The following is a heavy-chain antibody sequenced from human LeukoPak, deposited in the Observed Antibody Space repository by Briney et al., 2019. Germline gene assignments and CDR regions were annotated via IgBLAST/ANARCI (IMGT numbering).Heavy chain of an antibody. CDR2: IYYSGST. D-gene: IGHD3-9*01. J-gene: IGHJ4*02. Sequence: SETLSLTCTVSGGSISSYYWSWIRQPPGKGLEWIGYIYYSGSTNYNPSLKSRVTISVDTSKNQFSLKLSSVTAADTAVYYCARGRKPYDILTGYLPTLYYFDYWGQGILVTVSS. CDR1: GGSISSYY. CDR3: ARGRKPYDILTGYLPTLYYFDY. V-gene: IGHV4-59*01.